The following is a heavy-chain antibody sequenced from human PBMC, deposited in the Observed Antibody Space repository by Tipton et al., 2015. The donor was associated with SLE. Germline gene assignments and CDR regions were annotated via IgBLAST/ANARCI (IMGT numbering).Heavy chain of an antibody. CDR2: IYYSGST. CDR3: ARSYNYNDSSGYYSDY. D-gene: IGHD3-22*01. V-gene: IGHV4-31*03. Sequence: TLSLTCTVSGGSISSGGYYWSWIREHPGKGLEWFGYIYYSGSTYYNPSLKSRVTISVDTSKNQFSLKLSSVTAADTAVYYCARSYNYNDSSGYYSDYWGQGTLVTVSS. J-gene: IGHJ4*02. CDR1: GGSISSGGYY.